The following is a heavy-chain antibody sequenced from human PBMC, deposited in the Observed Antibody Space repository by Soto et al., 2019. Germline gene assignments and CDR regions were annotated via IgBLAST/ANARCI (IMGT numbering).Heavy chain of an antibody. CDR3: AREQLNNLRDYYAMDV. D-gene: IGHD6-13*01. J-gene: IGHJ6*02. Sequence: QVHLVESGGGVVQPGRSLRLSCAGSGFTFSNFEMHLVRQAPCKGLEWVAVIYHDGSNKYYADSVKGRFTISRDSSKNTLYLHMDSMSVEDTAVYYCAREQLNNLRDYYAMDVWGQGTTVTVSS. V-gene: IGHV3-30*04. CDR1: GFTFSNFE. CDR2: IYHDGSNK.